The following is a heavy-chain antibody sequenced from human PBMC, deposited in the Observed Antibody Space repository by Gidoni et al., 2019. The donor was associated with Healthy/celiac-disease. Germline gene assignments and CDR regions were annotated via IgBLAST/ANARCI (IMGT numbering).Heavy chain of an antibody. CDR3: ARDLNYDILTGRTYYFDY. CDR2: ISSSSSYI. D-gene: IGHD3-9*01. CDR1: GFTFRSYS. Sequence: EVQLVESGGGLVKPGGSLRLSCAASGFTFRSYSLNWVRQAPGKGLEWVSSISSSSSYIYYADSVKGRFTISRDNAKNSLYLQMNSLRAEDTAVYYCARDLNYDILTGRTYYFDYWGQGTLVTVSS. J-gene: IGHJ4*02. V-gene: IGHV3-21*01.